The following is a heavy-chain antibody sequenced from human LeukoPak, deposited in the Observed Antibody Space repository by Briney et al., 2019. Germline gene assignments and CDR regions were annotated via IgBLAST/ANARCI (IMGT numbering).Heavy chain of an antibody. Sequence: GGSLRLSCAASGFTFSCYWMSWVRQAPGKGLEWVANIKQDGSEKYYVDSVKGRFTISRDNAKNSLYLQMNSLRAEDTAVYYCAREDHVWFGENYWGQGTLVTVSS. V-gene: IGHV3-7*01. J-gene: IGHJ4*02. CDR1: GFTFSCYW. CDR2: IKQDGSEK. CDR3: AREDHVWFGENY. D-gene: IGHD3-10*01.